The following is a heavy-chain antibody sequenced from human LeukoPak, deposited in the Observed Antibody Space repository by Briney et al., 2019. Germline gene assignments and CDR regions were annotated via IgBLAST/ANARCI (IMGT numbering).Heavy chain of an antibody. D-gene: IGHD6-13*01. CDR3: PRAAIAAAGTFDY. CDR2: IRSKAYGGTT. V-gene: IGHV3-49*04. J-gene: IGHJ4*02. Sequence: GALRLSCTASGFTFGDYAMSWVRQAPGKGLEWVGFIRSKAYGGTTEYAASVKGRFTISRDDSKSIAYLQMNSLKTEDTAVYYCPRAAIAAAGTFDYWGQGTLVTVSS. CDR1: GFTFGDYA.